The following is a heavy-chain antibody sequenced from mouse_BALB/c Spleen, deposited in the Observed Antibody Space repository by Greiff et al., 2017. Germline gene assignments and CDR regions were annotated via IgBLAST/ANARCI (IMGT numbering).Heavy chain of an antibody. CDR1: GFSLTGYG. D-gene: IGHD1-1*01. CDR2: IWGDGST. Sequence: VQLVESGPGLVAPSQSLSITCTVSGFSLTGYGVNWVRQPPGKGLEWLGMIWGDGSTDYNSALKSRLSISKDNSKSQVSLKMNSLQTADTARYYCARGGRYWYFDVWGAGTTVTVSS. J-gene: IGHJ1*01. CDR3: ARGGRYWYFDV. V-gene: IGHV2-6-7*01.